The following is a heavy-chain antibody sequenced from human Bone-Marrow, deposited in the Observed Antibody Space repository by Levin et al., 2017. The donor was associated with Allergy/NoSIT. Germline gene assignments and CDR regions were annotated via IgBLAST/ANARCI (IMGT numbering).Heavy chain of an antibody. J-gene: IGHJ6*02. CDR2: TSWNSGSI. CDR3: AKDIHGHYYFYGMEV. D-gene: IGHD2-8*01. CDR1: GFTFDDYA. Sequence: HAGGSLRLSCTASGFTFDDYAMHWVRQAPGKGLEWVSSTSWNSGSIDYADSVKGRFTISRDNAKNSLYLQMNSLRPEDTALYYCAKDIHGHYYFYGMEVWGQGTTVTVSS. V-gene: IGHV3-9*01.